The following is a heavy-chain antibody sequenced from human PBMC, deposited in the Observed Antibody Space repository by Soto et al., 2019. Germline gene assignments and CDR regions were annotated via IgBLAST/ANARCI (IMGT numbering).Heavy chain of an antibody. J-gene: IGHJ5*02. CDR1: GFTFSSYG. CDR3: ARSVRPLSWFDP. Sequence: GGSLRLSCVASGFTFSSYGMNWVRQGPEKGLEWVCFISNSGTTTYCADSVKGRFTISRDNFGNTMYLQMNSVRVEDTAVYYCARSVRPLSWFDPWGQGTRVTVSS. D-gene: IGHD3-10*01. V-gene: IGHV3-48*01. CDR2: ISNSGTTT.